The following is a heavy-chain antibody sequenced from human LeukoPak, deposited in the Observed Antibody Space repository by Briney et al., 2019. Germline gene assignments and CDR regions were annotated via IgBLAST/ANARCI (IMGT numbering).Heavy chain of an antibody. CDR1: GFTFSSYS. J-gene: IGHJ3*02. Sequence: GGSLRLSCAASGFTFSSYSMNWVRQAPGKGLEWVSYISSSSSTIYCADSVKGRFTISRDNAKNSLYLQMNSLRAEDTAVYYCAREGAFDIWGQGTMVTVSS. V-gene: IGHV3-48*01. CDR2: ISSSSSTI. CDR3: AREGAFDI.